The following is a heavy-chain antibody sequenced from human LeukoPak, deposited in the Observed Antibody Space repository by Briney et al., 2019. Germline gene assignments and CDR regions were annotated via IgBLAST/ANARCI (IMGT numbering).Heavy chain of an antibody. CDR2: ISYDGSDR. J-gene: IGHJ4*02. V-gene: IGHV3-30-3*01. CDR1: GLPFSGYP. D-gene: IGHD5-18*01. CDR3: ARERYNYGLDY. Sequence: GGSLRLSCAASGLPFSGYPMHWVRQAPGKGLEWVSVISYDGSDRYYADSVKGRFTISRDNSKNTLYLQMNSLRTEDTALYYCARERYNYGLDYWGQGTLVTVSS.